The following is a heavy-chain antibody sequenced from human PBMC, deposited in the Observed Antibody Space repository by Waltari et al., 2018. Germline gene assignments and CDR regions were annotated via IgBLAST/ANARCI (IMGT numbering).Heavy chain of an antibody. J-gene: IGHJ6*02. CDR3: ARKTTVTSHYYGMDV. D-gene: IGHD4-17*01. Sequence: EVQLVESGGGLVKPGGSLRLSCAASGFTFSSYSMNWVRQAPGKGLEWVSSISSSSSYIYYADSVKGRFTISRDSAKNSLYLQMNSLRAEDTAVYYCARKTTVTSHYYGMDVWGQGTTVTVSS. CDR2: ISSSSSYI. CDR1: GFTFSSYS. V-gene: IGHV3-21*01.